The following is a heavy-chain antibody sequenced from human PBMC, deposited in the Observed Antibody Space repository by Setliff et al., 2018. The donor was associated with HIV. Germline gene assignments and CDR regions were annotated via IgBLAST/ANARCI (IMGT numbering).Heavy chain of an antibody. CDR1: GFTFSSYA. J-gene: IGHJ6*02. CDR2: ISGSGGST. CDR3: AREPHELRYFDWLLYPAYYYYGMDV. V-gene: IGHV3-23*01. Sequence: GGSLRLSCPASGFTFSSYAMSWVRQAPGKGLEWVSAISGSGGSTYYADSVKGRFTISRDNAKNSLYLQMNSLRAEDTAVYYCAREPHELRYFDWLLYPAYYYYGMDVWGQGTTVTVSS. D-gene: IGHD3-9*01.